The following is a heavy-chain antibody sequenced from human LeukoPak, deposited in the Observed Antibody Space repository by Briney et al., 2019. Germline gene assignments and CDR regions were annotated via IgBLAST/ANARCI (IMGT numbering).Heavy chain of an antibody. Sequence: GGSLRLSCAASGFTFSSYSMNWVRQAPGKGLEWVSSISSSSSYIHYADSVKGRFTISRDNAKNSLYLQMNSLRAEDTAVYYCARDTDYGDYVSGYWGQGTLVTVSS. CDR3: ARDTDYGDYVSGY. V-gene: IGHV3-21*01. J-gene: IGHJ4*02. D-gene: IGHD4-17*01. CDR2: ISSSSSYI. CDR1: GFTFSSYS.